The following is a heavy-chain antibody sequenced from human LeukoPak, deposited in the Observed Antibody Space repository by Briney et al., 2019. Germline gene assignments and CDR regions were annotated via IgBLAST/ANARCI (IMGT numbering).Heavy chain of an antibody. Sequence: PSETLSLTCPVSGGSISSYYWSWIRQPPGKGLEWIGYIYYSGSTNYNPSLKSRVTISVDTSKNQFSLKLSSVTAADTAVYYCARDLSAPYYYYYMDVWGKGTTVTVSS. J-gene: IGHJ6*03. CDR1: GGSISSYY. V-gene: IGHV4-59*01. CDR2: IYYSGST. CDR3: ARDLSAPYYYYYMDV.